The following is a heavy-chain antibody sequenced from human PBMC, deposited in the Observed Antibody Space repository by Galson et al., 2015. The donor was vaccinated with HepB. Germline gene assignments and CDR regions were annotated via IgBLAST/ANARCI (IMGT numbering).Heavy chain of an antibody. Sequence: SLRLPCAASGFTFNTYAMSWVRQAPGKGLEWNSAISGSGGTTYYPDSVKGRFTISRDNSENTLYLQLNGLRAEDTAIYSCAKPRGAGAYGYFDPWGRGTLVSVSS. D-gene: IGHD1-26*01. CDR3: AKPRGAGAYGYFDP. V-gene: IGHV3-23*01. CDR2: ISGSGGTT. CDR1: GFTFNTYA. J-gene: IGHJ2*01.